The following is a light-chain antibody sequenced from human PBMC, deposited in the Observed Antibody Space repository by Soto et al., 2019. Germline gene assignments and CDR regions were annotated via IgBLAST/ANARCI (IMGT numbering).Light chain of an antibody. V-gene: IGKV1-9*01. CDR1: QDISIY. Sequence: DIQLTQSPSFLSTSVGDRVTITCRASQDISIYLAWYQQKPGKAPKLLIYAASTLQSGVPSRFSGSGSGTEFTLTISSLQPEDFATFYCQQLNSYPHTFGQGTKLEIK. CDR3: QQLNSYPHT. J-gene: IGKJ2*01. CDR2: AAS.